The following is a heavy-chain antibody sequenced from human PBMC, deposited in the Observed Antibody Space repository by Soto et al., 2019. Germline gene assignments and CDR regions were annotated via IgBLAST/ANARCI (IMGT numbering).Heavy chain of an antibody. J-gene: IGHJ6*02. Sequence: QVQVVQSGAEVKKPGASVRVSCKPSAYNLAGDGFTWVRQAPGQGLEWMGWINVHNGDTNYAQKFQDRFSLTTDTFTRTVYMELTNLRSDDTAVYYCARRGNPYMDGWGQGTTVIVSS. CDR3: ARRGNPYMDG. CDR2: INVHNGDT. V-gene: IGHV1-18*01. CDR1: AYNLAGDG.